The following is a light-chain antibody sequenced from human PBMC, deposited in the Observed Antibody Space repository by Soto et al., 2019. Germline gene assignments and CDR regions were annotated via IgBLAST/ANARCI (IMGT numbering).Light chain of an antibody. CDR2: GNN. J-gene: IGLJ2*01. V-gene: IGLV1-40*01. CDR1: SSNIGAGYD. Sequence: SVLTQPPSVSGAPGQRVTIPCTGGSSNIGAGYDVHWYQQIPGTAPRLLVYGNNNRPSGVPDRFSGSQSGTSASLAIAGLQAEDEADYYCQSSDSSLSGPVFGGGTKLTVL. CDR3: QSSDSSLSGPV.